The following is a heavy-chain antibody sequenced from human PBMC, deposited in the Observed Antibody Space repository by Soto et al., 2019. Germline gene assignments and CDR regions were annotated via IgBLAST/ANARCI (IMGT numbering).Heavy chain of an antibody. CDR2: INAGNGNT. V-gene: IGHV1-3*01. Sequence: GALVKVSCKASGYTFTSYAMHWVRQAPGQRLGWMGWINAGNGNTKYSQKFQGRVTITRDTSASTAYMELSSLRSEDTAVYYCARAVAVPADFDYWGQGTLVTVSS. CDR1: GYTFTSYA. D-gene: IGHD6-19*01. J-gene: IGHJ4*02. CDR3: ARAVAVPADFDY.